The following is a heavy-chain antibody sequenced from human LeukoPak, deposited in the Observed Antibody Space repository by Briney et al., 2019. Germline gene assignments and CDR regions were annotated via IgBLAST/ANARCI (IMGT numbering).Heavy chain of an antibody. CDR2: IHTSGSA. CDR3: VRGRYYYDTSGYVVWLDP. J-gene: IGHJ5*02. V-gene: IGHV4-61*02. Sequence: SETLSLTCTVSGDSITSGGYYWTWIRQPAGKGLEWLERIHTSGSANYIPSLKSRVAISVDTSKNQFSLKPSSVTAADTAVYYCVRGRYYYDTSGYVVWLDPWGQGTLVTVSS. CDR1: GDSITSGGYY. D-gene: IGHD3-22*01.